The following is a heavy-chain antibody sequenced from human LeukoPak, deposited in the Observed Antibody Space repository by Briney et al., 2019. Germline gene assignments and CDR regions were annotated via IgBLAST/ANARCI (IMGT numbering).Heavy chain of an antibody. CDR3: ARHTFGSHFDY. CDR2: IYYSGST. V-gene: IGHV4-59*08. CDR1: GGSISSYY. J-gene: IGHJ4*02. Sequence: SETLSFTCTVSGGSISSYYWSWIRQPPGKGLEWIGYIYYSGSTNYNPSLKSRVTISVDTSKNQFSLKLSSVTAADTAVYYCARHTFGSHFDYWGQGTLVTVSS. D-gene: IGHD3-16*01.